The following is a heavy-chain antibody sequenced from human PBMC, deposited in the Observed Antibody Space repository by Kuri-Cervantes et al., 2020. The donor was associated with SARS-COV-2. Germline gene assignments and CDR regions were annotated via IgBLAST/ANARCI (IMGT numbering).Heavy chain of an antibody. Sequence: SETLSLTCAVYGGSFSGYYWSWIRQPPGKGLEWIGEINHSGSTNYNPSLKSQVTILVDTSKNQFSLKLSSVTAADTAVYYCARGRSSGWYWNYWAQGTLVTVSS. CDR2: INHSGST. CDR1: GGSFSGYY. CDR3: ARGRSSGWYWNY. V-gene: IGHV4-34*01. D-gene: IGHD6-19*01. J-gene: IGHJ4*02.